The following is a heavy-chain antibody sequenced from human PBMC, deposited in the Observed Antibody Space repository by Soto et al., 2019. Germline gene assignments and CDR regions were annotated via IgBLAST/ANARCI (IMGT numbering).Heavy chain of an antibody. CDR3: ARGGWTYGPGPFDL. CDR2: ISAYNGKT. Sequence: QVQLVQSGTEVKTPGASVKVSCHASGYTFTNYGINWVRQAPGQGLEWMAWISAYNGKTHHAPFVQDRVTMTTDTSPRTACRELTSLRSDDTAVNYCARGGWTYGPGPFDLWGQGTMVTVSS. J-gene: IGHJ3*01. V-gene: IGHV1-18*04. D-gene: IGHD4-17*01. CDR1: GYTFTNYG.